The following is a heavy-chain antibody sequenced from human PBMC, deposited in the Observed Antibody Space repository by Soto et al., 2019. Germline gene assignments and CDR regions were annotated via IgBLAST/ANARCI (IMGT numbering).Heavy chain of an antibody. Sequence: QVQLQESGPGLVKPSQTLSLSCTVSGGSISSGAYYWSWIRQHPGKGLEWIGYLYYSGSTYYNPSPXXXAXXSVGTSTNQFSLKLTSVTAADTAVYYCARDRVSDYYYGMDVWGQGTTVTVSS. CDR3: ARDRVSDYYYGMDV. V-gene: IGHV4-31*03. CDR1: GGSISSGAYY. J-gene: IGHJ6*02. D-gene: IGHD4-4*01. CDR2: LYYSGST.